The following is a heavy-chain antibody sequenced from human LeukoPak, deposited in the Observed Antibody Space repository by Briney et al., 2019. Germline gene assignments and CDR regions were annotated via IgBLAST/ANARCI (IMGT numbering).Heavy chain of an antibody. CDR1: HGSFSSGDYY. CDR3: ADYSGYGSWGFDY. J-gene: IGHJ4*02. V-gene: IGHV4-30-4*08. CDR2: IYYSGST. Sequence: PSETLSLTCTVSHGSFSSGDYYWSWIRQPPGKGLEWIGYIYYSGSTYYNPSLKSRITISVDMSKNQFSLKLSSVTAADTAVYYCADYSGYGSWGFDYWGQGTLVTVSS. D-gene: IGHD5-12*01.